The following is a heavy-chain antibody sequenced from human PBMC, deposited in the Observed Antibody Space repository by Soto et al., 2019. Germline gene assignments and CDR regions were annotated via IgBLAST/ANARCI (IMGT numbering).Heavy chain of an antibody. D-gene: IGHD6-19*01. CDR2: ISGYNGNT. CDR3: SRFIMVGGWFDPNYYHGMDV. CDR1: GYTFSNYG. Sequence: QVQLVQSGAEVKKPGASVTVSCKTSGYTFSNYGINWVRQAPGQGLEWMGWISGYNGNTNYAQTVQGRVTMTTDTSTGTVYMELRSLKSHDTAIYYCSRFIMVGGWFDPNYYHGMDVWGQGTTATVSS. V-gene: IGHV1-18*01. J-gene: IGHJ6*02.